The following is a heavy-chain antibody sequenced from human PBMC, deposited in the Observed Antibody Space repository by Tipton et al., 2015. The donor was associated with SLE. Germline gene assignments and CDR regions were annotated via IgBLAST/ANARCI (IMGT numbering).Heavy chain of an antibody. J-gene: IGHJ4*02. CDR3: ARLGSSGPRPDY. D-gene: IGHD3-22*01. CDR1: GGSISSGSYY. Sequence: TLSLTCTVSGGSISSGSYYWSWIRQPAGKGLEWIGRIYTSGSTNYNPSLKSRVTISVDTSKNQFSLKLSSVTAADTAVYYCARLGSSGPRPDYWGQGTLVTVSS. V-gene: IGHV4-61*02. CDR2: IYTSGST.